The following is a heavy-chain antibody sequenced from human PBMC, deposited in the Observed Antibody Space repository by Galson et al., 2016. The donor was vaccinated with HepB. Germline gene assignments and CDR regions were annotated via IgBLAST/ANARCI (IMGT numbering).Heavy chain of an antibody. J-gene: IGHJ6*04. CDR2: ISRHSTII. CDR1: GFTFDGFA. Sequence: SLRLSCAASGFTFDGFAMHWVRQAPGKGLEWVADISRHSTIINHADSVKGRFTISRDNAKNSLYLEMNNLKIDDTALYYCAKGDESIPARYGMDVWGKGTTVTVSS. D-gene: IGHD6-6*01. V-gene: IGHV3-9*01. CDR3: AKGDESIPARYGMDV.